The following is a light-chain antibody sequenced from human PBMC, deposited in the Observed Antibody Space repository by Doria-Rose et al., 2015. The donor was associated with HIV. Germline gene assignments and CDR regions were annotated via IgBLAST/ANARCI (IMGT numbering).Light chain of an antibody. CDR3: QQYNSYSPST. CDR1: QTISGW. V-gene: IGKV1-5*03. J-gene: IGKJ1*01. Sequence: DIRVTQSPSTLSASVGDRVSITCRASQTISGWLAWYQQKPGKAPKLLIYKASTLENGVTSRFSGSGSWTEFTLTISSLQPDDFATYYCQQYNSYSPSTFGQGTKVEIK. CDR2: KAS.